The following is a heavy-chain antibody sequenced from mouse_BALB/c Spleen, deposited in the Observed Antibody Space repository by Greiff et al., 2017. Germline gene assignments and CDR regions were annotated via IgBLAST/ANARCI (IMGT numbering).Heavy chain of an antibody. CDR2: INPSNGRT. Sequence: QVQLQQPGAELVKPGASVKLSCKASGYTFTSYWMHWVKQRPGQGLEWIGEINPSNGRTNYNEKFKSKATLTVDKSSSTAYMQLSSLTSEDSAVYYCARRDYYGNYGYWGQGTTLTVSS. V-gene: IGHV1S81*02. J-gene: IGHJ2*01. CDR3: ARRDYYGNYGY. D-gene: IGHD2-1*01. CDR1: GYTFTSYW.